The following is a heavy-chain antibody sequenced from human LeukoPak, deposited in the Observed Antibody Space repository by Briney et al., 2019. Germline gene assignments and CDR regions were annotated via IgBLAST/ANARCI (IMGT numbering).Heavy chain of an antibody. CDR3: ATLGYCSSASCRGDY. J-gene: IGHJ4*02. V-gene: IGHV3-53*01. Sequence: GGSLRLSCAASGFTLSSNYMSWVRQAPGKGLEGVSVIYSGGSTYYADSVTGRFTISRDNSKNTLYLQMNSLRAEDTAVYYCATLGYCSSASCRGDYWGQGTLVTVSS. CDR1: GFTLSSNY. CDR2: IYSGGST. D-gene: IGHD2-2*01.